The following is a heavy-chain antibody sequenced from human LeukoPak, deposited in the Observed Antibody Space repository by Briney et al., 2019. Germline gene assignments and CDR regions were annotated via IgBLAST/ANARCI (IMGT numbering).Heavy chain of an antibody. D-gene: IGHD4-17*01. CDR1: GGSISSYY. V-gene: IGHV4-34*01. Sequence: SETLSLTCTVSGGSISSYYWSWIRQPPGKGLEWIGEINHSGSTNYNPSLKSRVTISVDTSKNQFSLKLSSVTAADTAVYYCVGDYGDPETYYYYGMDVWGQGTTVTVSS. CDR2: INHSGST. J-gene: IGHJ6*02. CDR3: VGDYGDPETYYYYGMDV.